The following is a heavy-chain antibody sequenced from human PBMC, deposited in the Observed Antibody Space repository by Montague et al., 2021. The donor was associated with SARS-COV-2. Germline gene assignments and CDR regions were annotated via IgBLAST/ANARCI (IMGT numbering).Heavy chain of an antibody. D-gene: IGHD3-3*01. J-gene: IGHJ4*02. V-gene: IGHV4-31*03. CDR2: IYYSGST. Sequence: TLSLTCTVSGGSISSGGYYRSWIRQHPGKGLEWIGYIYYSGSTYYNPSLKSRVTISVDTSKNQFSLKLSSVTAADTAVYYCARASGKKTIFGVVISYFDYWGQGTLVTVYS. CDR1: GGSISSGGYY. CDR3: ARASGKKTIFGVVISYFDY.